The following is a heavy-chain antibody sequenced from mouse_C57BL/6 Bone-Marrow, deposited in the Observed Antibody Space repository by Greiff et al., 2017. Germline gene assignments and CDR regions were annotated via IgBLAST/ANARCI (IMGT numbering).Heavy chain of an antibody. J-gene: IGHJ2*01. V-gene: IGHV1-20*01. Sequence: EVQLQESGPELVKPGDSVKISCKASGYSFTGYFMNWVMQSHGKSLEWIGRINPYNGDTFYNQKFKGKATLTVDKSSSTAHMELRSLTSEDSVVYYCARRNYYGSSLDYWGQGTTLTVSS. CDR3: ARRNYYGSSLDY. CDR2: INPYNGDT. D-gene: IGHD1-1*01. CDR1: GYSFTGYF.